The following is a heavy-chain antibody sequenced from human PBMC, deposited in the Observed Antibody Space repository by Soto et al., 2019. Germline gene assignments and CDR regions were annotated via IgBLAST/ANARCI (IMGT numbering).Heavy chain of an antibody. D-gene: IGHD3-10*01. CDR3: ASLPAWGSGNS. CDR1: GGSISTITW. Sequence: SETLSLTCAVSGGSISTITWWSWVRQPPGKGLQWIGEIYHSGSTNYNPSPKSRVTISVDKSKNQFSLKLSSVTAADTAVYYCASLPAWGSGNSWGQGTLVTVSS. CDR2: IYHSGST. V-gene: IGHV4-4*02. J-gene: IGHJ4*02.